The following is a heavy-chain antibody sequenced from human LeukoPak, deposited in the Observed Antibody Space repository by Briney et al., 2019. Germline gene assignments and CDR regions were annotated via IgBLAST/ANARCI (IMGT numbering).Heavy chain of an antibody. J-gene: IGHJ4*02. CDR3: ARNYDVLTGYPYYFDH. CDR2: ITAGGSLK. V-gene: IGHV3-21*01. CDR1: GFTFSNYA. Sequence: AGGSLRLSCAASGFTFSNYAMNWVRQAPGKWLDWVSSITAGGSLKYYADSVEGRFTISRDNAKNSLYLQMSSLTPEDTAVYYCARNYDVLTGYPYYFDHWGQGILVTVSS. D-gene: IGHD3-9*01.